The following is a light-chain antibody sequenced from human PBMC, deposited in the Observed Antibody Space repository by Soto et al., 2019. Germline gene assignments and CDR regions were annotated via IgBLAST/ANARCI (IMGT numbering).Light chain of an antibody. V-gene: IGLV1-40*01. J-gene: IGLJ1*01. CDR2: GNN. Sequence: QSVLTQPPSVSGAPGQTVTISCTGSSSNIGANYDVHWYQQRPGTAPKLLIFGNNNRPSGVPDRFSGSKSGTSASLAITGLQAEDEGDYYCSSFTSTSTRLFGSGTKVTVL. CDR1: SSNIGANYD. CDR3: SSFTSTSTRL.